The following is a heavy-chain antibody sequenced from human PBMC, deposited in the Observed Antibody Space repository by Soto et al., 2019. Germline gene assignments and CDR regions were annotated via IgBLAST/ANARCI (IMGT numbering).Heavy chain of an antibody. Sequence: SVKVSCKASGGTFSSYAISWVRQAPGQGLEWMGGIIPIFGTANYAQKFQGRVTITADESTSTAYMELSSLRSEDTAVYYCARGVQSYDILTGPFDPWGQGTLVTVSS. CDR3: ARGVQSYDILTGPFDP. CDR2: IIPIFGTA. V-gene: IGHV1-69*13. J-gene: IGHJ5*02. D-gene: IGHD3-9*01. CDR1: GGTFSSYA.